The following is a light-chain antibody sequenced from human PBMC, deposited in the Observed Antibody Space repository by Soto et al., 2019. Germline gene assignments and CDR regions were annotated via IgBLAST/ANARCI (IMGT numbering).Light chain of an antibody. J-gene: IGLJ2*01. CDR2: EVS. CDR1: SSDVGGYNY. CDR3: TSYTTSTTLV. V-gene: IGLV2-14*01. Sequence: QSALTQPASVSGSPGQSISISYTGTSSDVGGYNYVSWYQQHPGKAPRLMIYEVSNRPSGVSYRFSGSKSGNTASLAISGLQAEDEADYYCTSYTTSTTLVFGGGTKLTVL.